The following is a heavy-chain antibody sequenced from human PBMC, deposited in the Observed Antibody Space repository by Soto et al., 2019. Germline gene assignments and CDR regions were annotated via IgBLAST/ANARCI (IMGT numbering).Heavy chain of an antibody. CDR3: VRDDDGVPNALDV. D-gene: IGHD4-17*01. V-gene: IGHV3-33*01. CDR2: ILNHGGEQ. CDR1: GFTFSNYG. J-gene: IGHJ3*01. Sequence: QMQLVESGGGVVQPGRSLRLSCAASGFTFSNYGMHWIRQAPGKGLEWVSLILNHGGEQHYRDSVKGRFTISRDNSRNTLYLEMDSLRDDDTARYYCVRDDDGVPNALDVWGPGTMVTVSS.